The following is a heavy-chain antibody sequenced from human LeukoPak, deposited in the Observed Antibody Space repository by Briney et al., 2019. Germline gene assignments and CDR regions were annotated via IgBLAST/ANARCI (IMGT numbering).Heavy chain of an antibody. V-gene: IGHV3-11*06. Sequence: GGSLRLSCAASGFTFSDYYMSWIRQAPGKGLGWVSYISSSSSYTNYADSVKGRFTISRDNAKNSLYLQMNSLRAEDTAVYYCARGLFEHGMDVWGKGTTVTVSS. D-gene: IGHD3-22*01. J-gene: IGHJ6*04. CDR2: ISSSSSYT. CDR1: GFTFSDYY. CDR3: ARGLFEHGMDV.